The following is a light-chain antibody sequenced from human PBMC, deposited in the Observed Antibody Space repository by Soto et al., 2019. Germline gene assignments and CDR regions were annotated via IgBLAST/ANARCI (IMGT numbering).Light chain of an antibody. Sequence: VLTQSPAPLSVSPGERATLSCRASQSVSSNLAWYQQKPGQAPRLLIYGASTRATGIPARFSGSGSGTDFTLTISSLEPEDFAVYYCQRRSNWPPITFGQGTRLEIK. CDR2: GAS. J-gene: IGKJ5*01. CDR1: QSVSSN. CDR3: QRRSNWPPIT. V-gene: IGKV3-11*01.